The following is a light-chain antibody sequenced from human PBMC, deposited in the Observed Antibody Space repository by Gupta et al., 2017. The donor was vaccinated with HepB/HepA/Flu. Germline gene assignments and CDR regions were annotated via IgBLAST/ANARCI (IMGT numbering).Light chain of an antibody. Sequence: QMTHSPSSLSASVGDRVTITCQASQEISNYLNWYQQKPGKAPKLLIYDASNVETGVPSRFSGSGSGTDFTFTISSLQPEDFATYYCPQYDNLPLTFGRGTKVEIK. J-gene: IGKJ4*01. V-gene: IGKV1-33*01. CDR1: QEISNY. CDR2: DAS. CDR3: PQYDNLPLT.